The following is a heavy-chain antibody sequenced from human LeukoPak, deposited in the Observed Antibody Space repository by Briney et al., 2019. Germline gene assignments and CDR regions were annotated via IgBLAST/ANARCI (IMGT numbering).Heavy chain of an antibody. CDR3: AKVGLTGTTGVTVNY. J-gene: IGHJ4*02. V-gene: IGHV3-53*01. CDR1: GFTVSDSF. Sequence: PGGSLRLSCAASGFTVSDSFMTWVRQAPGKGLEWVSVIYVAGSTYYADSVKGRFTISRDNSKNTLYLQMNSLRAEDTAVYYCAKVGLTGTTGVTVNYWGQGTLVTVSS. CDR2: IYVAGST. D-gene: IGHD1-7*01.